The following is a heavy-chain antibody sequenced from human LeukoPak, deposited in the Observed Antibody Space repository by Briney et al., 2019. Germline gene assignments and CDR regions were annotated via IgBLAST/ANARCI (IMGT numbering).Heavy chain of an antibody. D-gene: IGHD6-19*01. Sequence: PGGSLRLSCAASGFTFSNYAMSWVRQAPGKGLEWVSAISGSGGSTYYADSVKGRFTISRDNSKNTLYLQMNSLRAEDTAVYYCAKRRNEDSSGWYFDYWGQGTLVTVSS. CDR3: AKRRNEDSSGWYFDY. CDR2: ISGSGGST. V-gene: IGHV3-23*01. J-gene: IGHJ4*02. CDR1: GFTFSNYA.